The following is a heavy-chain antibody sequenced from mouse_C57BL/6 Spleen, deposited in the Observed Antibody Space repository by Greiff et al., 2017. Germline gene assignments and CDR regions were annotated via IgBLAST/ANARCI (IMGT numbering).Heavy chain of an antibody. CDR2: INPNNGGT. CDR1: GYTFTDYN. Sequence: SGYTFTDYNMDWVKQSHGKSLEWIGDINPNNGGTIYNQKFKGKATLTVDKSSSTAYMERRSLTSEDTAVYYCARYFDVWGTGTTVTVSS. J-gene: IGHJ1*03. CDR3: ARYFDV. V-gene: IGHV1-18*01.